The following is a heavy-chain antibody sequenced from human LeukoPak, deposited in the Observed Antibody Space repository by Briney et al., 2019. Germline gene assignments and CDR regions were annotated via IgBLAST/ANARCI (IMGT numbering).Heavy chain of an antibody. D-gene: IGHD3-22*01. J-gene: IGHJ6*03. Sequence: PGGSLRLSCAASGFAFSRFWMHWVRQPPGKGLVWVSRIDTDGTTTTYADSVKGRFTISRDNAKNTVYLQIHSLRVEDTAVYYCAKGTHSSDYSAPYKFYYMDVWAKGTTVTVSS. CDR2: IDTDGTTT. V-gene: IGHV3-74*01. CDR1: GFAFSRFW. CDR3: AKGTHSSDYSAPYKFYYMDV.